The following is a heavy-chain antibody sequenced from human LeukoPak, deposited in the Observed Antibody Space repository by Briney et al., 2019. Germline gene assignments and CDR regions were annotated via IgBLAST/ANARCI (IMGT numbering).Heavy chain of an antibody. Sequence: SETLSLTCTVSGGSISSGGYYWSWIRQHPGKGLEWIGYIYYSGSTYYNPSLKSRVTISVDTSKNQFSLKLSSVTAADTAVYYCARDQGEIEQLGDYDSSGYYYRRAFDIWGQGTMVTVSS. D-gene: IGHD3-22*01. CDR1: GGSISSGGYY. V-gene: IGHV4-31*03. CDR2: IYYSGST. J-gene: IGHJ3*02. CDR3: ARDQGEIEQLGDYDSSGYYYRRAFDI.